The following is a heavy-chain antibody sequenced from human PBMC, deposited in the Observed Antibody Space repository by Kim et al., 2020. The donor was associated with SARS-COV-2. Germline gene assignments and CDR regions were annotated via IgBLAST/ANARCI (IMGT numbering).Heavy chain of an antibody. J-gene: IGHJ3*02. CDR3: ARHDPNVDAFDI. Sequence: YNPSLKSRVTISVDTSKNQFSLKLSSVTAADTAVYYCARHDPNVDAFDIWGQGTMVTVSS. V-gene: IGHV4-39*01.